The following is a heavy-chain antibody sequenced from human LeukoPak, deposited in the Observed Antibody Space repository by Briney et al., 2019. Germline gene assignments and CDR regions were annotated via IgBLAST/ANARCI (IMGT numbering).Heavy chain of an antibody. V-gene: IGHV3-23*01. CDR3: AKEMGATKGEYYFDY. D-gene: IGHD1-26*01. J-gene: IGHJ4*02. CDR2: ISGSGGST. CDR1: GFTFSSYG. Sequence: GGSLRLSCAASGFTFSSYGMSWVRQAPGKGLEWVSAISGSGGSTYYADSVKGRFTISRDNSKNTLYLQMNSLRAEDTAVYYCAKEMGATKGEYYFDYWGQGTLVTVSS.